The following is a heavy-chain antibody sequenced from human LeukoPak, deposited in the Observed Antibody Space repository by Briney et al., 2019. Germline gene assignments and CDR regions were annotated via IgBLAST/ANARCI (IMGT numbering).Heavy chain of an antibody. CDR1: GYSFTLYH. Sequence: ASVKVSCKASGYSFTLYHMHWVRQAPGQGLEWMGIINPSGGSTSYAQKFQGRVTMTRDTSTSTVYMELSSLKSEDTAVYYCARDAPSRANYDILTGPTGTNPGIWGPGTMVTVS. CDR3: ARDAPSRANYDILTGPTGTNPGI. D-gene: IGHD3-9*01. J-gene: IGHJ3*02. V-gene: IGHV1-46*01. CDR2: INPSGGST.